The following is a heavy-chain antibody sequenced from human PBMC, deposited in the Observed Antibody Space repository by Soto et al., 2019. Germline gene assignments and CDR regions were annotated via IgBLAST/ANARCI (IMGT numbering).Heavy chain of an antibody. D-gene: IGHD3-10*01. CDR3: ARMVRGSNIDYYHYMDV. J-gene: IGHJ6*03. V-gene: IGHV1-18*04. Sequence: ASVKVSCKASGYSFTGYSMHWVRQAPGQGLEWMGWISAYNGDTNYAQKLQGRVTVTTDTSTSTAYMELRSLRSEDTAVYYCARMVRGSNIDYYHYMDVWGKGTTVTVSS. CDR2: ISAYNGDT. CDR1: GYSFTGYS.